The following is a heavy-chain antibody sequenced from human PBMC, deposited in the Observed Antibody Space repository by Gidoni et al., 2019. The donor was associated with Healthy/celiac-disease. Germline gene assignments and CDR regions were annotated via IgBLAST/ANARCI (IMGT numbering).Heavy chain of an antibody. CDR1: GFTFSSYA. V-gene: IGHV3-23*01. CDR3: AKDKYCTNGVCYSPNWFDP. CDR2: IRGSVGST. J-gene: IGHJ5*02. D-gene: IGHD2-8*01. Sequence: EVQLLESVGGLVQPGGSLRLSCAASGFTFSSYAMSWVRQAPGKGLEWVSAIRGSVGSTYYADAVQGRFTISRDNAKNTRYLQMNSLRSEDTAVYYCAKDKYCTNGVCYSPNWFDPWGQGTLVTVSS.